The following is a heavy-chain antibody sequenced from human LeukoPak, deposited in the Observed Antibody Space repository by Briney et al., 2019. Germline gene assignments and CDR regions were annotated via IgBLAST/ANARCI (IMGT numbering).Heavy chain of an antibody. J-gene: IGHJ5*01. CDR2: MNPNNGNT. D-gene: IGHD6-13*01. CDR3: GRFGSSYNWFDS. V-gene: IGHV1-8*01. Sequence: GASVKVSCKTSGYTFISYGINWVRQAGGQGLEWMGWMNPNNGNTGYAQKFQGRVTMTRNTSITTAYMELSSLRSEDTAVYFCGRFGSSYNWFDSWGQGTLVTVSS. CDR1: GYTFISYG.